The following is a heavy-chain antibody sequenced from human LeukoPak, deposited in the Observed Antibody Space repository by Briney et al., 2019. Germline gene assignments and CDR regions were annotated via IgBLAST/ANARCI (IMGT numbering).Heavy chain of an antibody. V-gene: IGHV3-53*01. Sequence: PGGSLRLSCAASGFTVSSNYMSWVRQAPGKGLEWVSVIYSGGSTYYADSVKGRFTISRDNSKNTLYLQMNSLRAEDTAVYYCARFDPPYYDIHDAFDIWGQGTMVTVSS. CDR3: ARFDPPYYDIHDAFDI. J-gene: IGHJ3*02. CDR2: IYSGGST. D-gene: IGHD3-9*01. CDR1: GFTVSSNY.